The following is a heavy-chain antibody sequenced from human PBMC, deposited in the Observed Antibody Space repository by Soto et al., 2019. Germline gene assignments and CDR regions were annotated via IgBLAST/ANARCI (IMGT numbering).Heavy chain of an antibody. Sequence: PGGSLRLSCAASGFTFSNAWMSWVRQAPGKGLEWVGRIKSKTDGGTTDYAAPVKGRFTISRDDPKNTLYLQMNSLKTEDTAVYFCYYCSGISFWGNYYYYYMDGWGKGATVTVSS. CDR2: IKSKTDGGTT. J-gene: IGHJ6*03. CDR1: GFTFSNAW. V-gene: IGHV3-15*01. D-gene: IGHD3-10*01. CDR3: YYCSGISFWGNYYYYYMDG.